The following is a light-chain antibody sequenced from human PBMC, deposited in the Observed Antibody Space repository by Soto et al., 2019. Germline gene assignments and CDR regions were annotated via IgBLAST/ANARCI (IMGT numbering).Light chain of an antibody. CDR2: GNN. Sequence: QSVLTQPPSVSGAPGQRVTISCTGSSSNIGAGYDVHWYQQLPGTAPKLLIYGNNNRPSGVPDRFSGSKSGTSASLAITGLQAEDEADYYCQSYDSSLNWVFGGGTKLTVL. J-gene: IGLJ3*02. CDR3: QSYDSSLNWV. V-gene: IGLV1-40*01. CDR1: SSNIGAGYD.